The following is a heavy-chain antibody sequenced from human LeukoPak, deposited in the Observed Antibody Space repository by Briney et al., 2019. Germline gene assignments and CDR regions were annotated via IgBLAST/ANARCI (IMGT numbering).Heavy chain of an antibody. J-gene: IGHJ4*02. D-gene: IGHD4-17*01. CDR2: ITGSRTYT. CDR3: AAYASLDY. Sequence: GGSLRLSCAASGFTFSTYSMNWVRQAPGKGLEWVSIITGSRTYTQYADSVTGRLTLSRDKAKHSLYLEMKRPRAEDTAVYYCAAYASLDYLGQGTLLTVSS. V-gene: IGHV3-21*01. CDR1: GFTFSTYS.